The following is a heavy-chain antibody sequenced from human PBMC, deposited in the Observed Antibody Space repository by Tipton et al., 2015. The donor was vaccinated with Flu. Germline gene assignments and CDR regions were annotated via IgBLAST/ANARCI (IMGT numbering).Heavy chain of an antibody. CDR2: IYYSGST. CDR1: GGSISSSSYY. V-gene: IGHV4-39*06. J-gene: IGHJ3*02. Sequence: TLSLTCTVSGGSISSSSYYWGWIRQPPGKGLEWIGSIYYSGSTYYNPSLKSRVTISVDTSKNQFPLKLSSVTAADTAVYYCARGFYYDPPTGAFDIWGQGTMVTVSS. CDR3: ARGFYYDPPTGAFDI. D-gene: IGHD3-22*01.